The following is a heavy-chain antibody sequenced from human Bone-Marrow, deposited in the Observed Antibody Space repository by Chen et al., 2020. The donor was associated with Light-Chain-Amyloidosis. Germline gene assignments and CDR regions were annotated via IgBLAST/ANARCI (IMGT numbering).Heavy chain of an antibody. Sequence: QLQLQESGPRVVKPSETLSRTCAVPGGSISGTSYDWVWIRQPPGKGLEWIGTFYYTGITYYNPSLKSRVTISVDMAKNQFSLILSSVTAADTAVYHCAREVPAVKKNYMDVWGKGTTVIVSS. CDR1: GGSISGTSYD. CDR2: FYYTGIT. D-gene: IGHD2-2*01. V-gene: IGHV4-39*07. J-gene: IGHJ6*03. CDR3: AREVPAVKKNYMDV.